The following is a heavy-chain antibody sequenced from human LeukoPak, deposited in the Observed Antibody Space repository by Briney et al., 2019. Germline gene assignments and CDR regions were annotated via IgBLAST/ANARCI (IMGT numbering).Heavy chain of an antibody. CDR1: GFTSSTYW. J-gene: IGHJ4*02. CDR3: ARGPRLMAADGLRYFDS. D-gene: IGHD6-13*01. V-gene: IGHV3-7*01. Sequence: GGSLRLSCVASGFTSSTYWMSWVRQAPGKGLEWVANIKQDGSEKYHAHSVKGRFSISRDNAKNSLYLQMNSLRVEDTAVYFCARGPRLMAADGLRYFDSWGQGNLVTVSS. CDR2: IKQDGSEK.